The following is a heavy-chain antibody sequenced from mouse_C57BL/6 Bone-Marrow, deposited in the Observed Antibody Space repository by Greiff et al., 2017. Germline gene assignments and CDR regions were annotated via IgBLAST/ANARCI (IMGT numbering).Heavy chain of an antibody. CDR2: FTICSDAT. J-gene: IGHJ2*01. D-gene: IGHD1-1*01. CDR3: ARYYGSSRFAY. V-gene: IGHV1-49*01. CDR1: YFAFIACA. Sequence: LQESGAELVKPGASVKLSCKASYFAFIACAMHWVKQSPEKSLEWIGTFTICSDATTYSEKFKGKATLTANTSSSTAYMELSSLTSEDSAVYYCARYYGSSRFAYWGQGTILTVSA.